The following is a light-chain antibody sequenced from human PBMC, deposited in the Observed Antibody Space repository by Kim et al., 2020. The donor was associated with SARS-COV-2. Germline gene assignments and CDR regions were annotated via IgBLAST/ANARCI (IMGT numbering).Light chain of an antibody. V-gene: IGLV3-21*01. CDR3: QVWESSSDRV. CDR2: YDS. CDR1: NIGSKS. Sequence: SYELTQPPSVSVAPGKTARITCGGNNIGSKSVHWYQQKPGQAPVLVIYYDSDRPSGIPERFSGSNSGNTATLTISRVEAGDEADYYCQVWESSSDRVFGG. J-gene: IGLJ3*02.